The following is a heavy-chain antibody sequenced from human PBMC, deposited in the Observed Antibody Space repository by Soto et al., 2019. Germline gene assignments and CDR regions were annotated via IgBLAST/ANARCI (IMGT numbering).Heavy chain of an antibody. D-gene: IGHD3-22*01. CDR2: IYYSGST. CDR3: ARVSDYYDSSGYYYFDY. V-gene: IGHV4-59*01. CDR1: GGSISSFH. J-gene: IGHJ4*02. Sequence: PSETLSLTCTVSGGSISSFHWSWIRQPPGKGLEWIGYIYYSGSTNYNPSLKSRVTISVDTSKNQFSLKLSSVTAADTAVYYCARVSDYYDSSGYYYFDYWGQGTLVTVSS.